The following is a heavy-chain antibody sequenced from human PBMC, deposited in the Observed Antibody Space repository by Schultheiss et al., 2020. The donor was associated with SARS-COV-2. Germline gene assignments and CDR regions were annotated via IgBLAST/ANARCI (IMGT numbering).Heavy chain of an antibody. J-gene: IGHJ2*01. CDR2: IIPIFGTA. CDR3: ARDRYDFWSGYVSYWYFDL. CDR1: GGTFSSYA. Sequence: SVKVSCKDSGGTFSSYAISWVRQAPGQGLEWMGGIIPIFGTANYAQKFQGRVTITADESTSTAYMELSSLRSEDTAVYYCARDRYDFWSGYVSYWYFDLWCRGTLVTVSS. D-gene: IGHD3-3*01. V-gene: IGHV1-69*13.